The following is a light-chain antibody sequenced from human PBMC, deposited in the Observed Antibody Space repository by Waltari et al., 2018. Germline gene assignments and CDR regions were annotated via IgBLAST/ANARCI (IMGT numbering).Light chain of an antibody. V-gene: IGLV5-45*03. CDR3: MIWHSSAVV. CDR2: YKSDSDK. Sequence: QAVLTQPSSLSASPGASASLTRTLRSGINVGTYRIYWYQQKPGSPPQYLLRYKSDSDKQHGSGVPSRSSGSKDSSANAVILLISGLQSEDEADYYCMIWHSSAVVFGGGTKLTVL. J-gene: IGLJ2*01. CDR1: SGINVGTYR.